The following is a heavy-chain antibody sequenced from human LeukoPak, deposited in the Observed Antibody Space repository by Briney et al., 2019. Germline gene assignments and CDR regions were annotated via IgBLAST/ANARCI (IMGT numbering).Heavy chain of an antibody. V-gene: IGHV1-69*06. D-gene: IGHD6-13*01. CDR2: IIPIFGTT. CDR3: ARVGGLTGYSSSWYSGYYYYMDV. Sequence: SVKVSCKASGGTFSSYAISWVRQAPGQGLEWMGGIIPIFGTTNYAQKFRDRVTITADKSTSTAYMELSSLRSEDTAVYYCARVGGLTGYSSSWYSGYYYYMDVWGKGTTVTVSS. CDR1: GGTFSSYA. J-gene: IGHJ6*03.